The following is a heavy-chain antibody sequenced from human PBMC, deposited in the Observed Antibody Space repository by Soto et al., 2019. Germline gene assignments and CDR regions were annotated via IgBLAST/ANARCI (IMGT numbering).Heavy chain of an antibody. CDR2: LHNSGNP. D-gene: IGHD2-21*01. CDR3: ARDLWGYCGDDRYTIAF. Sequence: PSETLSLTCTVSGGSISSGGYNWSWIRQTPGKGVEWIGYLHNSGNPKYSSSLKSRVTISVDTSKKQSSLKLTSVTAADTAVYYCARDLWGYCGDDRYTIAFWGQGTTVPGSS. V-gene: IGHV4-61*08. J-gene: IGHJ6*02. CDR1: GGSISSGGYN.